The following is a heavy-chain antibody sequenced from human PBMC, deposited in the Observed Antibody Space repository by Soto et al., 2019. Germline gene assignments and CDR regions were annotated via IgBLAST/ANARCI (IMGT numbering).Heavy chain of an antibody. CDR2: ISSSGGII. J-gene: IGHJ6*02. CDR1: GFTFSSYG. D-gene: IGHD3-10*01. V-gene: IGHV3-48*04. Sequence: GSLRLSCAASGFTFSSYGMHWVRQAPGKGPEWISHISSSGGIIYYADSVKGRFTISRDNAKNSLYLQMNSLRGEDTAVYYCAREGSVSSSDYYAYYYGMDVWGQGTTVTVSS. CDR3: AREGSVSSSDYYAYYYGMDV.